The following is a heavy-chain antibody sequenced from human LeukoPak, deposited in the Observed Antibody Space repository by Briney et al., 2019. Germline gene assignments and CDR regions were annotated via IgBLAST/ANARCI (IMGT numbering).Heavy chain of an antibody. CDR2: ITVSVGST. CDR3: AKSWAVVGEDVDY. CDR1: AFVSSSYD. Sequence: GSLILSCAASAFVSSSYDRRWVGQAPWKELQWLSAITVSVGSTSSARSARGRLPISRENSKNTLYLQLSSLRAEDTAVYQGAKSWAVVGEDVDYWGQGTLVTVSS. V-gene: IGHV3-23*01. D-gene: IGHD6-13*01. J-gene: IGHJ4*02.